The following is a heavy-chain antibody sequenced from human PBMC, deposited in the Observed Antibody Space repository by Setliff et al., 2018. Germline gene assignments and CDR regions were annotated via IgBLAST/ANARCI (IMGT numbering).Heavy chain of an antibody. CDR1: GFTISYYA. CDR2: SRYAENYQ. V-gene: IGHV3-30-3*01. CDR3: AKVGIFGGGYFDL. D-gene: IGHD3-3*01. J-gene: IGHJ4*02. Sequence: PGGSLRLSCAASGFTISYYAIHWVRQAPGKGLEWVAVSRYAENYQYYADSVKGRFTISRDNAKNSLYLQMSSLRAEDTAVYYCAKVGIFGGGYFDLWGLGTLVTVSS.